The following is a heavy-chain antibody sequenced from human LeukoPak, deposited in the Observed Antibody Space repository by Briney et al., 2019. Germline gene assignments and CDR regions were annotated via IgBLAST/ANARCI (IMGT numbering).Heavy chain of an antibody. CDR1: GFTFDDYA. CDR3: AKEGPGDAFDM. J-gene: IGHJ3*02. V-gene: IGHV3-9*01. CDR2: ISWNSGSM. D-gene: IGHD1-14*01. Sequence: GGSLRLSCAASGFTFDDYAMHWVRQAPGKGLEWVSGISWNSGSMGYADSVKGRFTISRDNAKNTLYLQMNSLRAEDTAVYYCAKEGPGDAFDMWGQGTLVTVSS.